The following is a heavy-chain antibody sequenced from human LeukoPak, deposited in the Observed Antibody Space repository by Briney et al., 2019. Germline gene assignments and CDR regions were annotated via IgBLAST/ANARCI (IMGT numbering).Heavy chain of an antibody. CDR2: ISGSGGST. Sequence: GGSLRLSCAASGFTFSSYSMNWVRQAPGKGLEWVSAISGSGGSTYYADSVKGRFTISRDNSKNTLYLQMNSLRAEDTAVYYCAKYAAGRPGYFDYWGQGTLVTVSS. CDR1: GFTFSSYS. CDR3: AKYAAGRPGYFDY. V-gene: IGHV3-23*01. J-gene: IGHJ4*02. D-gene: IGHD6-13*01.